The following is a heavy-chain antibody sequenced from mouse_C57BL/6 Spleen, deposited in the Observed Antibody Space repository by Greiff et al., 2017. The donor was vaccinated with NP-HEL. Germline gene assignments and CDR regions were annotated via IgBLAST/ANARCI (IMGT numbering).Heavy chain of an antibody. CDR2: ISSGSSTI. Sequence: EVKLMESGGGLVKPGGSLKLSCAASGFTFSDYGMHWVRQAPEKGLEWVAYISSGSSTIYYADTVKGRFTISRDNAKNTLFLQMTSLRSEDTAMYYCARPDYDYSWFAYWGQGTLVTVSA. J-gene: IGHJ3*01. D-gene: IGHD2-4*01. CDR1: GFTFSDYG. V-gene: IGHV5-17*01. CDR3: ARPDYDYSWFAY.